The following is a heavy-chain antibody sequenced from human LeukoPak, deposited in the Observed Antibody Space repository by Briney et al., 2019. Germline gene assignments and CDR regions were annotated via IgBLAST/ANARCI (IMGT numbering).Heavy chain of an antibody. Sequence: GGSLRLSCAASGFTFSSYAMSWVRQAPGKGLEWVSAISGSGGSTYYADSVKGRFTIPRDNSKNTLYLQMNSLRAEDTAVYYCAKEGLSSGWSVYYYYYYMDVWGKGTTVTVSS. CDR2: ISGSGGST. CDR3: AKEGLSSGWSVYYYYYYMDV. D-gene: IGHD6-19*01. CDR1: GFTFSSYA. V-gene: IGHV3-23*01. J-gene: IGHJ6*03.